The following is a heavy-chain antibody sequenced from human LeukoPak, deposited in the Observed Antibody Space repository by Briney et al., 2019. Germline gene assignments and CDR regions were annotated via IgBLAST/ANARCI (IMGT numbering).Heavy chain of an antibody. D-gene: IGHD6-13*01. CDR3: ARDLDLAAAGTFDY. CDR1: GGTFSSYA. J-gene: IGHJ4*02. CDR2: IIPIFGTA. V-gene: IGHV1-69*13. Sequence: SVKVSCKASGGTFSSYAISWVRQAPGQGLEWMGGIIPIFGTANYAQKFQGRVTTTADESTSTAYMELSSLRSEDTAVYYCARDLDLAAAGTFDYWGQGTLVTVSS.